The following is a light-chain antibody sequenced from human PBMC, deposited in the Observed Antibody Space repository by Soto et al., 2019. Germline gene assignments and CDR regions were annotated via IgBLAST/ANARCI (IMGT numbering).Light chain of an antibody. J-gene: IGKJ3*01. CDR3: QQYGSSPET. CDR1: QSVNSSY. V-gene: IGKV3-20*01. Sequence: EIVLTQSPGTLSLSPGERATLSCRASQSVNSSYLAWYQQKPGQAPRLLIYGASSRATGIPDRFSGSGSGTDFTLTISRLEPEDFAVYYCQQYGSSPETFGPGTKVHIK. CDR2: GAS.